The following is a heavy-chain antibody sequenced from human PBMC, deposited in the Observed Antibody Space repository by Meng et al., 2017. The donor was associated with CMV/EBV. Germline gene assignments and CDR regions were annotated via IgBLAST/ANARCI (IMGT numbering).Heavy chain of an antibody. D-gene: IGHD5-24*01. CDR2: ISSSSSYI. J-gene: IGHJ1*01. V-gene: IGHV3-21*01. Sequence: GGSLRLSCAASGFTFSSYSMNWVRQAQGKGLEWVSSISSSSSYIYYADSVKGRFTISRDNAKNSLYLQMNSLRAEDTAVYYCARDPSITPGQHWGQGTLVTVSS. CDR1: GFTFSSYS. CDR3: ARDPSITPGQH.